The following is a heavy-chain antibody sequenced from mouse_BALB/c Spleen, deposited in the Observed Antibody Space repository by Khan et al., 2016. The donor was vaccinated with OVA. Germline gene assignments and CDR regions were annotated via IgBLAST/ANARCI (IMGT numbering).Heavy chain of an antibody. CDR1: GFTFSTYA. CDR3: ARSPYGNFAY. V-gene: IGHV5-9-3*01. Sequence: EVELVESGGGLVKPGGSLKLSCAASGFTFSTYAMSWVRQTPEKRLEWVATISSDGDYTYFPVNVTGRFTISRDNAKNTLCLQMTSLRSEDTAMYYCARSPYGNFAYWGQGTLVTVSA. D-gene: IGHD2-1*01. J-gene: IGHJ3*01. CDR2: ISSDGDYT.